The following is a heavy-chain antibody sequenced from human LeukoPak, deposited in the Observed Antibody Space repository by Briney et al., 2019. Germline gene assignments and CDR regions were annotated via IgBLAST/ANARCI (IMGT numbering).Heavy chain of an antibody. CDR3: AKVIAGELATMT. Sequence: SQTLSLTCAISGDSVSSNSATWNWIRQSPSRGLEWLGRTYYRSKWYIDYPVSVKGRMIINPDTSKNQFSLRVNSVTPEDTAVYFCAKVIAGELATMTWGQGTLVTVSP. V-gene: IGHV6-1*01. J-gene: IGHJ4*02. CDR2: TYYRSKWYI. CDR1: GDSVSSNSAT. D-gene: IGHD5-24*01.